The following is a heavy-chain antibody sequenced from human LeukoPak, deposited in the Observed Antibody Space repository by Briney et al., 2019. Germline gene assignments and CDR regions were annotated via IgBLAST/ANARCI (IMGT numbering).Heavy chain of an antibody. J-gene: IGHJ4*02. CDR3: AREGRESQGFDY. CDR1: GFTFSSNG. Sequence: GGSLRLSCAASGFTFSSNGMHWLRQAPGKGLEWVAVISDDGSYAYYADSVKGRFTISRDNAKSSLYLQMNSLRADDTAVYYCAREGRESQGFDYWGQGILVTVSS. V-gene: IGHV3-30*03. D-gene: IGHD3-10*01. CDR2: ISDDGSYA.